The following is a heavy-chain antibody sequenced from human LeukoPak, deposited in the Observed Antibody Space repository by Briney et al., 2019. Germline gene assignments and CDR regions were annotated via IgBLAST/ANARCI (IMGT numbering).Heavy chain of an antibody. CDR3: ARGQLWQTGWFDP. V-gene: IGHV3-21*01. J-gene: IGHJ5*02. Sequence: GESLRLSCAASGFTFSDYSMHWVRQAPGEGLEWVSTISSTSSYIYSADSLKGRFTISRDNAKSSLYLQMSTLRAEDTAVYYCARGQLWQTGWFDPWGQGTLVTVSS. CDR2: ISSTSSYI. D-gene: IGHD5-18*01. CDR1: GFTFSDYS.